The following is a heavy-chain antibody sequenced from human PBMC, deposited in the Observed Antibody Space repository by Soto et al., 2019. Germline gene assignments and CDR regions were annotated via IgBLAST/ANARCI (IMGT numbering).Heavy chain of an antibody. CDR1: GFTFSSYS. Sequence: PGGSLRLSCAASGFTFSSYSMNWVCQAPGKGLEWVSSISSSSSYIYYADSVKGRFTISRDNAKNSLYLQMNSLRAEDTAVYYCAKDGRVELSLDDWGERTRVSVSS. D-gene: IGHD1-7*01. CDR2: ISSSSSYI. J-gene: IGHJ4*02. V-gene: IGHV3-21*01. CDR3: AKDGRVELSLDD.